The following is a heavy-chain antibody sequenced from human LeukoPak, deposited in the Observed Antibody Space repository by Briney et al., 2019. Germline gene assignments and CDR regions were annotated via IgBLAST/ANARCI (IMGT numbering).Heavy chain of an antibody. CDR1: GFTFSNYA. J-gene: IGHJ4*02. CDR2: ISGSGGST. D-gene: IGHD2-15*01. V-gene: IGHV3-23*01. Sequence: GGSLRLSCAASGFTFSNYAMNWVRQAPGRGLEWVSAISGSGGSTYYADSVKGRFTISRDNSKNTLYLQVNSLRAEDTAVYYCAKDDAVVVAASFDYWGQGTLVTSPQ. CDR3: AKDDAVVVAASFDY.